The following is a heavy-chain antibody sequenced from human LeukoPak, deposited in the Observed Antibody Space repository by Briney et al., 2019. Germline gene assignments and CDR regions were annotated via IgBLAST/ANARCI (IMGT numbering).Heavy chain of an antibody. V-gene: IGHV1-8*01. Sequence: ASVKVSCKASGYTFTSYDINWVRQATGQGLEWMGWMNPNSGNTGYAQKFQGRVTMTRNTSISTAYMELSSLRSEDTAVYYCARGAFPYYYDSSGYQIWFDPWGQGTLVIVSS. CDR3: ARGAFPYYYDSSGYQIWFDP. D-gene: IGHD3-22*01. J-gene: IGHJ5*02. CDR2: MNPNSGNT. CDR1: GYTFTSYD.